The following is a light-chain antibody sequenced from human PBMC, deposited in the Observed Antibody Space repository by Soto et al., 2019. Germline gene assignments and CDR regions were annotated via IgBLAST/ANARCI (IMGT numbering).Light chain of an antibody. CDR2: KAS. CDR1: QSITYW. V-gene: IGKV1-5*03. J-gene: IGKJ2*01. Sequence: DIQMTQSPSTLSASVGDRVTITCWASQSITYWLAWYQQKPGKAPKLLIYKASSLDSGVPARFSGSGSGTEFTLTISSLQPDDFATYYCQQYYSYSYTFGQGTKLEI. CDR3: QQYYSYSYT.